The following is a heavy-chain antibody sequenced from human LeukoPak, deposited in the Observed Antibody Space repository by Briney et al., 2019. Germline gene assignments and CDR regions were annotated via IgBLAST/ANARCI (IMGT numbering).Heavy chain of an antibody. CDR2: IYTSAST. CDR1: GGSISSYY. CDR3: ARRLGGWDY. J-gene: IGHJ4*02. D-gene: IGHD2-15*01. Sequence: SETPSLTCTVSGGSISSYYWSWIRQPAGNGLEWIGRIYTSASTNYNPSLKSRVTMSVDTSKNQFSLKLSSVTAADTAVYYCARRLGGWDYWGQGTLVTVSS. V-gene: IGHV4-4*07.